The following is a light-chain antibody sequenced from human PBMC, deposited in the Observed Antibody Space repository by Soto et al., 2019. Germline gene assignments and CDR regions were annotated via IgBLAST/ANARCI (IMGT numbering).Light chain of an antibody. J-gene: IGKJ1*01. CDR3: QQYSSSRT. Sequence: EIVLTQSPGTLSLSPGDTATLSCRASQSVHSNYFAWYQQKPGQTPKLLIYGGSSRATGIPVRFSGSGSETDFTLTITRLEPEDFAMYYCQQYSSSRTFGQGTKVDIK. CDR2: GGS. V-gene: IGKV3-20*01. CDR1: QSVHSNY.